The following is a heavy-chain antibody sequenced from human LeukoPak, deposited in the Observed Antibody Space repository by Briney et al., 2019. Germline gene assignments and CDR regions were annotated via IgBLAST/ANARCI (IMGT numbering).Heavy chain of an antibody. V-gene: IGHV3-23*01. CDR3: AKDRPGEAWFDY. J-gene: IGHJ4*02. Sequence: GGSLRLSCAASRFTSSTYAMSWVRQAPGKGLEWVSGISGSGGRTYYADSVKGRFTISRDNSKNTLYLQMNSLRAGDTAVYYCAKDRPGEAWFDYWGQGTLVTVSS. CDR1: RFTSSTYA. D-gene: IGHD7-27*01. CDR2: ISGSGGRT.